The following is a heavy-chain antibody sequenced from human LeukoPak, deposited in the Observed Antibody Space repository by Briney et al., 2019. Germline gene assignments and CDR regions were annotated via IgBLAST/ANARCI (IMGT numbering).Heavy chain of an antibody. CDR2: ITTGDGNT. CDR3: AKDGGLWVSSHLGDS. CDR1: GFTFSSYT. Sequence: GGSLRLSCTASGFTFSSYTMTWVRQAPGKGLKWVSTITTGDGNTYYADSVKGRFTVSRDDSKNALYLQMKSLRAEDTAVYYCAKDGGLWVSSHLGDSLGRGTLFTVSS. D-gene: IGHD3-16*01. J-gene: IGHJ4*02. V-gene: IGHV3-23*01.